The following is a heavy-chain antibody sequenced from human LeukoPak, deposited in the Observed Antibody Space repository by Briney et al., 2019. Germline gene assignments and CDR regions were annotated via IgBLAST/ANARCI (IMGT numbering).Heavy chain of an antibody. D-gene: IGHD3-10*01. J-gene: IGHJ5*02. CDR1: GGSFSGYY. CDR3: ARHVGFITMVRGVINNNWFDP. Sequence: SETLSLTCAVYGGSFSGYYWSWIRQPPGKGLEWIGEINHSGSTNYNPSLKSRVTISVDTSKKQFSLKLSSVTAADTAVYYCARHVGFITMVRGVINNNWFDPWGQGTLVTVSS. CDR2: INHSGST. V-gene: IGHV4-34*01.